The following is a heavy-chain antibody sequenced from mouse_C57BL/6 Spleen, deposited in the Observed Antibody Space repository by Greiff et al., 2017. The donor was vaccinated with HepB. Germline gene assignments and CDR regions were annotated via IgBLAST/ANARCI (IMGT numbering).Heavy chain of an antibody. CDR2: INPNNGGT. Sequence: EVQLQQSGPELVKPGASVKIPCKASGYTFTDYNMDWVKQSHGKSLEWIGDINPNNGGTIYNQKFKGKATLTVDKSSSTAYMELRSLTSEDTAVYYCARRGWDRYFDVWGTGTTVTVSS. CDR3: ARRGWDRYFDV. CDR1: GYTFTDYN. J-gene: IGHJ1*03. V-gene: IGHV1-18*01. D-gene: IGHD4-1*01.